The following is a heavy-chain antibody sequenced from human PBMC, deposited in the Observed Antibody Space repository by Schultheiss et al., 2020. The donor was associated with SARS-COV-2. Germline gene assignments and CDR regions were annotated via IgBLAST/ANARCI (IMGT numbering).Heavy chain of an antibody. J-gene: IGHJ6*03. Sequence: GGSLRLSCAASGFTFSSYAMSWVRQAPGKGLEWVSGISWHSGDLGYADSVKGRFTISRDNAKNSLYLQMNSLRAEDTALYYCAKGPYDFWSGYYTDYMDVWGKGTTVTVSS. D-gene: IGHD3-3*01. V-gene: IGHV3-9*01. CDR3: AKGPYDFWSGYYTDYMDV. CDR2: ISWHSGDL. CDR1: GFTFSSYA.